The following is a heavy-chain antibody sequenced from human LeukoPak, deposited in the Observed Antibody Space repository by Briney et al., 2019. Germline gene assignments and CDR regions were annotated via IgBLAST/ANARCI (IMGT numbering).Heavy chain of an antibody. Sequence: GGSLRLSCAASGFTFGANDMSWVRQAPGQGLEWVSSISGSGGGTYYADSVKGRFTISRDNSRNTLYLQMNSLAAEDTALYYCGKNSSVAVAADDYWGQGTLVTVSS. CDR3: GKNSSVAVAADDY. CDR2: ISGSGGGT. D-gene: IGHD2-15*01. CDR1: GFTFGAND. J-gene: IGHJ4*02. V-gene: IGHV3-23*01.